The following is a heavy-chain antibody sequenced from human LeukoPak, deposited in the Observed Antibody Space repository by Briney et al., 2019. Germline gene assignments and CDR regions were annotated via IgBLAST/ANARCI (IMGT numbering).Heavy chain of an antibody. J-gene: IGHJ4*02. CDR3: ARDLHERVVAAMY. D-gene: IGHD2-15*01. CDR1: GYTFTDYY. V-gene: IGHV1-2*02. Sequence: ASVKVSCKASGYTFTDYYMHWVRQAPGQGLEWMGWINPNSGGTNYAQKFQGRVTMTRDTSISTAYMELRSLRSDDTAVYYCARDLHERVVAAMYWGQGTLVTVSS. CDR2: INPNSGGT.